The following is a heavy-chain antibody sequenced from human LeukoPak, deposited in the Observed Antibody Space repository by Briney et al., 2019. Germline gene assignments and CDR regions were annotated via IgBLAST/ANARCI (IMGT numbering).Heavy chain of an antibody. CDR2: ISSGGSTI. CDR1: GYTFSDYA. D-gene: IGHD5-18*01. J-gene: IGHJ4*02. CDR3: ARAGYSFDSPNYFDY. Sequence: GGSLRLSCTASGYTFSDYAMNWVRQAPGEGLQWVSYISSGGSTIYYADSVKGRFTISKDNAKNSLYLQMNSLRAEDTAVYYCARAGYSFDSPNYFDYWGQGTLVTVSS. V-gene: IGHV3-48*03.